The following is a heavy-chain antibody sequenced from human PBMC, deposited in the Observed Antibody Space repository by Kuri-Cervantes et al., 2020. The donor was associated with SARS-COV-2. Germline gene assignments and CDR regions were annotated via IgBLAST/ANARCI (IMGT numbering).Heavy chain of an antibody. CDR2: IKQDGSGK. CDR3: ARIPGYSSGWLAFDI. V-gene: IGHV3-7*04. J-gene: IGHJ3*02. Sequence: LSLTCAASGFTFSSYWMSWVRQAPGKGLEWVANIKQDGSGKYYVDSVKGRFTISRDNAKNSLYLQMNSLRAEDTAVYYCARIPGYSSGWLAFDIWGQGTMVTVSS. D-gene: IGHD6-19*01. CDR1: GFTFSSYW.